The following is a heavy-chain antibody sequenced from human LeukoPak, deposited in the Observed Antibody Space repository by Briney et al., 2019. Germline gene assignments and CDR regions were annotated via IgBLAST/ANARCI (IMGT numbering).Heavy chain of an antibody. V-gene: IGHV3-21*01. CDR3: AKDLSKGLLYRRGMYYFDY. CDR1: GFTFSSYE. Sequence: KPGGSLRFSCAASGFTFSSYEMNWVRQAPGKGLEWVSSITSSSSYIYYADSVKGRFTISRDNSKNTLYLQMNSLGAEDTAVYYCAKDLSKGLLYRRGMYYFDYWGQGTLVTVSS. J-gene: IGHJ4*02. D-gene: IGHD3-10*01. CDR2: ITSSSSYI.